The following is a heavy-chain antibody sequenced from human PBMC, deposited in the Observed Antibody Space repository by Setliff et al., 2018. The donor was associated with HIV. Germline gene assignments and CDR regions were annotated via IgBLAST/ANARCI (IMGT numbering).Heavy chain of an antibody. V-gene: IGHV3-30*04. CDR3: AKAYQPSNYGDYGWFDP. J-gene: IGHJ5*02. D-gene: IGHD4-17*01. Sequence: GGSLRLSCAASGFIFSNFAMHWVRQAPGKGLEWVAVISYDGNNKYYADSVKGRFTVSRDNSKNTLYLQMNSLRAEDTAVYYCAKAYQPSNYGDYGWFDPWGQGTLVTV. CDR2: ISYDGNNK. CDR1: GFIFSNFA.